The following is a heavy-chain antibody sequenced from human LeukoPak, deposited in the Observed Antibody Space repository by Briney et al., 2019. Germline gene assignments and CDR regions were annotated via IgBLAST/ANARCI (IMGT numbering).Heavy chain of an antibody. Sequence: PGGSLRLSCAVSGFTFSSHWMSWVRQAPGKGLEWVAVISHDGSNTDYTDSVKGRFTISRDNSKNTLYLQMNSLRAEDTAVYYCAKEMKPWMHFDYWGQGTLVNVSP. V-gene: IGHV3-30*18. CDR2: ISHDGSNT. CDR1: GFTFSSHW. CDR3: AKEMKPWMHFDY. D-gene: IGHD5-12*01. J-gene: IGHJ4*02.